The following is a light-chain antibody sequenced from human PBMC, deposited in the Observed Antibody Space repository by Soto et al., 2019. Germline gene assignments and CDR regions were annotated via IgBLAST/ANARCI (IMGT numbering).Light chain of an antibody. CDR2: EVS. Sequence: QSALTQPASVSGSPGQSITISCTGTSNDVGGYNYVSWNQQHPGKAPKLVIYEVSHRPSGISDRFSGSKSGNTASLTISGLQVEDEAEYYCSSYTTSSPYVFGPGTKVTVL. J-gene: IGLJ1*01. V-gene: IGLV2-14*01. CDR1: SNDVGGYNY. CDR3: SSYTTSSPYV.